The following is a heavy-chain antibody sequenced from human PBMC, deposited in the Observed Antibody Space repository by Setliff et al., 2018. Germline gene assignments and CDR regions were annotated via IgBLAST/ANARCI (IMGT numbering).Heavy chain of an antibody. D-gene: IGHD6-13*01. CDR3: ARYPGIAAAVYSDY. CDR1: GYTSINYG. J-gene: IGHJ4*02. Sequence: ASVKVSCKAFGYTSINYGISWVRQAPGQGLEWMGWISGSTDNTNYAQKFRGRVTLTKDTSTNTKYMELRSLRSDDTAVYYCARYPGIAAAVYSDYWGQGTLVTVSS. CDR2: ISGSTDNT. V-gene: IGHV1-18*01.